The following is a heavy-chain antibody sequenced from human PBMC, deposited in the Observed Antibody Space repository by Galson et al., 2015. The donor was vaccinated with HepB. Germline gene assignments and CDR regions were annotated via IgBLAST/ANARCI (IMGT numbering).Heavy chain of an antibody. J-gene: IGHJ6*02. CDR2: ISSSSSYT. D-gene: IGHD3-22*01. V-gene: IGHV3-11*06. Sequence: SLRLSCAASGFTFSDYYMSWIRQAPGKGLEWVSYISSSSSYTNYADSVKGRFTISRDNAKNSLYLQMNSLRAEDTAVYYCARADSSGYYGISDYYGMDVWGQGTTVTVSS. CDR3: ARADSSGYYGISDYYGMDV. CDR1: GFTFSDYY.